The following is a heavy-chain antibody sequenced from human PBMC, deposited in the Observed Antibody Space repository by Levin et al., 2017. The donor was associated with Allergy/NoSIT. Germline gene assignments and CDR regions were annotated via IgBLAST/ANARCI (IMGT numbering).Heavy chain of an antibody. CDR3: ARGRGVLYYYGMDV. D-gene: IGHD5-24*01. J-gene: IGHJ6*02. V-gene: IGHV4-30-4*01. CDR2: IYYSGST. Sequence: SETLSLTCSVSGGSISSGDYYWSWIRQPPGKGLEWIGYIYYSGSTYDNPSLKSRVTISVDTSKNQFSLKLSSVTAADTAVYYCARGRGVLYYYGMDVWGQGTTVTVSS. CDR1: GGSISSGDYY.